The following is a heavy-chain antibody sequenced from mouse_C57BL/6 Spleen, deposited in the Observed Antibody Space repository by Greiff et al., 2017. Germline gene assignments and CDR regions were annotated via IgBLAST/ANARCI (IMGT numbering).Heavy chain of an antibody. CDR2: INPNNGGT. CDR1: GYTFTDYN. D-gene: IGHD2-5*01. CDR3: ARKGYYSNDFDY. Sequence: EVKLQQSGPELVKPGASVKIPCKASGYTFTDYNMDWVKQSHGKSLEWIGDINPNNGGTIYNQKFKGKATLTVDKSSSTAYMELRSLTSEDTVVYYCARKGYYSNDFDYWGQGTTRTVSS. V-gene: IGHV1-18*01. J-gene: IGHJ2*01.